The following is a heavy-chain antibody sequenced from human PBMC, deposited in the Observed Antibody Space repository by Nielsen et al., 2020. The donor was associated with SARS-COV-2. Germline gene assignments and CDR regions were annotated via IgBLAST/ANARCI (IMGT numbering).Heavy chain of an antibody. Sequence: ASVKVSCKASGYTFTSYAMHWVRQAPGQRLEWMGWINAGNGNTKCSQKFQGRVTITRDTSASTAYMELSSLRSEDTAVYYCARDRSGYYSDYFDYWGQGTLVTVSS. CDR1: GYTFTSYA. CDR2: INAGNGNT. J-gene: IGHJ4*02. D-gene: IGHD3-22*01. V-gene: IGHV1-3*01. CDR3: ARDRSGYYSDYFDY.